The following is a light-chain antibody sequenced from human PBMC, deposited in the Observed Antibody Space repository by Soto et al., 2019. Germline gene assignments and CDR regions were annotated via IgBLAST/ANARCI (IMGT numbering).Light chain of an antibody. Sequence: DIQLTQSPSTLTASVGDRVTIGCRASESISYWLAWYQQKPGKAPKLLIYDASSLRSGVPSRFSGSGSGTEFTLTISTLHPDDFATYYCQQYDSYSKPFGQGTQLEIK. J-gene: IGKJ2*01. CDR1: ESISYW. CDR3: QQYDSYSKP. V-gene: IGKV1-5*01. CDR2: DAS.